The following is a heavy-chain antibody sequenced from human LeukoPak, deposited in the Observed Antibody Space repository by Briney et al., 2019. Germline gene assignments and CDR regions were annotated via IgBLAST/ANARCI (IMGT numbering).Heavy chain of an antibody. D-gene: IGHD1-1*01. CDR3: ANEMNWSFGY. V-gene: IGHV3-7*02. J-gene: IGHJ4*02. CDR1: GFTFSHYW. CDR2: IKPDGSYN. Sequence: QPGGSLRLSCAASGFTFSHYWMSWVRQAPGKGLEWVATIKPDGSYNDYVDSVKGRFTISRDNAKNSLYLQMSSLRAEDTAVYYCANEMNWSFGYWGQGTLVTVSS.